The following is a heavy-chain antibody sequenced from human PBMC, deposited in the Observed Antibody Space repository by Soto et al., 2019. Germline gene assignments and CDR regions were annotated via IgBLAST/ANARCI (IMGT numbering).Heavy chain of an antibody. CDR3: VREGDYSDNNGYPLFDY. CDR1: GASMSNYY. Sequence: QVQLQESGPGLLKPSETLSLTCTVSGASMSNYYWSWIRQPAGKGLEWIGRIFGSGETYYNPSLKSRVILSVDLSKSQFSLELTPVTAADTAVYFCVREGDYSDNNGYPLFDYWGQGTLVTVSP. J-gene: IGHJ4*02. CDR2: IFGSGET. D-gene: IGHD3-22*01. V-gene: IGHV4-4*07.